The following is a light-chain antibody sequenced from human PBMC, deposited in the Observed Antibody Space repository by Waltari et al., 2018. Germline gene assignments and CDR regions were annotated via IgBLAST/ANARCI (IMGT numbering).Light chain of an antibody. J-gene: IGKJ2*01. CDR3: QQLNSFPYT. CDR2: AAS. Sequence: DIQLTQSPSFLSASVGYRVTITCRASQGISSYLAWYQQKPGEAPKLLISAASTLQSGVPSRFSGSGSGTEFTLTISSLQPEDFATYYCQQLNSFPYTFGQGTKLDIK. V-gene: IGKV1-9*01. CDR1: QGISSY.